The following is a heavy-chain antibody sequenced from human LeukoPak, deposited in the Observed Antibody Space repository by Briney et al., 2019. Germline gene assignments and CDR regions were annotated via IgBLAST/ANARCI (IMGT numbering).Heavy chain of an antibody. Sequence: SETLSLTCTVSGGSISNYYWSWIRQPPGKGLEWIGFIHSNGIANYNRSLNSRASISRDTSGSQVSLKLSSVTAADTAVYYCAGDSGWYFHYWGQGTLVTVSS. D-gene: IGHD6-19*01. CDR3: AGDSGWYFHY. CDR2: IHSNGIA. V-gene: IGHV4-59*01. CDR1: GGSISNYY. J-gene: IGHJ4*02.